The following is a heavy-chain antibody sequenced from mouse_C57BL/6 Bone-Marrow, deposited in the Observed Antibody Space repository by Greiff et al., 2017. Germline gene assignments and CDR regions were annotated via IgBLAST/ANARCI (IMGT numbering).Heavy chain of an antibody. Sequence: EVMLVESGGGLVQPGGSMKLSCAASGFTFSDAWMDWVRQSPEKGLEWVAEIRNKANNHATYYAESVKGRFTISRDDSKSSVYLQMHSLRAEDTGIYFGTRNRGPYFDYWGQGTTLTVSS. D-gene: IGHD3-3*01. J-gene: IGHJ2*01. CDR2: IRNKANNHAT. V-gene: IGHV6-6*01. CDR3: TRNRGPYFDY. CDR1: GFTFSDAW.